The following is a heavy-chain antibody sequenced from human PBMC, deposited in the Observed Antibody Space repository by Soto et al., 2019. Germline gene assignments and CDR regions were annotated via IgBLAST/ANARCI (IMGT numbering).Heavy chain of an antibody. D-gene: IGHD5-12*01. Sequence: QVQLVESGGGVVQPGRSLRLSCAVSGFTFRTYAMHWVRQAPGKGLEWVALISYDGSKTFYGDSVKGRFSISRDNSRNTLNLQMNSLRPGDTAVYYCARVVYDMTRTGDYYGMNVWGQGTTVTVSS. V-gene: IGHV3-30-3*01. J-gene: IGHJ6*02. CDR3: ARVVYDMTRTGDYYGMNV. CDR2: ISYDGSKT. CDR1: GFTFRTYA.